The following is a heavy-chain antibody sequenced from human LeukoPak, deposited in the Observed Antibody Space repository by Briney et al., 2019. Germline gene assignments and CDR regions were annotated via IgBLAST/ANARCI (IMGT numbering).Heavy chain of an antibody. CDR1: GFIFTNYF. D-gene: IGHD1-7*01. CDR3: AKGDWNYPFDY. J-gene: IGHJ4*02. Sequence: GGSLRLSCAASGFIFTNYFMSWVRQAPGKGLEWVSAISGSGGSTYYADSVKGRFTISRDNSKNTLYLQMNSLRAEDTAVYYCAKGDWNYPFDYWGQGTPVTVSS. V-gene: IGHV3-23*01. CDR2: ISGSGGST.